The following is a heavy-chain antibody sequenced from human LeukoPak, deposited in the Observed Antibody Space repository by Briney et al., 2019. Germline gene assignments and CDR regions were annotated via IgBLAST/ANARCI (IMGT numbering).Heavy chain of an antibody. V-gene: IGHV1-46*01. D-gene: IGHD2-2*02. J-gene: IGHJ4*02. CDR1: GYTFTSYY. CDR3: ARDGSLDSVVVTAAILLY. CDR2: INPSGGST. Sequence: ASVKVSCKASGYTFTSYYMHWVRQAPGQGLEWMGIINPSGGSTSYAQKFQGRVTMTRDTSTSTVYMELSSLRSEDTAVYYCARDGSLDSVVVTAAILLYWGQGTLVTVSS.